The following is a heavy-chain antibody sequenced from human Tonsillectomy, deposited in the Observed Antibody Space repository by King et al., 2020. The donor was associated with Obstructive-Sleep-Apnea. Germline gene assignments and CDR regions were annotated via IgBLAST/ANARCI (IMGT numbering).Heavy chain of an antibody. CDR3: AGHVIADCSSTSCYADFGY. CDR2: IDPSDSYT. Sequence: VQLVESGAEVKKPGESLRISCKGSGYSFTSYWISWVRQMPGKGLEWMGRIDPSDSYTNYSPSFQGHVTISADKSISTAYLQWSSLKASDTAMYYCAGHVIADCSSTSCYADFGYWGQGTLVTVSS. D-gene: IGHD2-2*01. V-gene: IGHV5-10-1*03. CDR1: GYSFTSYW. J-gene: IGHJ4*02.